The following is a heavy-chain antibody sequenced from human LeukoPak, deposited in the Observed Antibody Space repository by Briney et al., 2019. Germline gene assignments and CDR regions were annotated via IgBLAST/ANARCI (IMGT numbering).Heavy chain of an antibody. CDR1: GFTFSNSA. CDR2: IKQDGSEK. J-gene: IGHJ6*02. V-gene: IGHV3-7*03. Sequence: GGSLRLSCAASGFTFSNSAMHWVRQAPGKGLEWVAKIKQDGSEKYYVDSVKGRFTISRDNAKNSLYLQMNSLRAEDTAVYYCARGYYGMDVWGQGTTVTVSS. CDR3: ARGYYGMDV.